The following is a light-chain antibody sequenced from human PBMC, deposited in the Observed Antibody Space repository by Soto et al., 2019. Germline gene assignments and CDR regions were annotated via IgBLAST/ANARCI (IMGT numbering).Light chain of an antibody. Sequence: DIQMTQSPSTLSASIGDRGSIAFLAIQSLDNCLAWYQQKPGKAPKLLIYDVSSLESGVPSRFSGSGSGTEFTLTISSPQSEDFAVYYCQQYNNWPPTFGQGTRLEIK. J-gene: IGKJ5*01. CDR3: QQYNNWPPT. V-gene: IGKV1-5*01. CDR2: DVS. CDR1: QSLDNC.